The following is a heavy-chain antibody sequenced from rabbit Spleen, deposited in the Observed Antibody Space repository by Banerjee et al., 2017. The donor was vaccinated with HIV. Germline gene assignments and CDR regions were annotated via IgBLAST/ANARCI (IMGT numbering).Heavy chain of an antibody. J-gene: IGHJ6*01. CDR1: GVSFSISSY. CDR2: IDAGSSGFT. CDR3: ARDPSYDDFGEDF. V-gene: IGHV1S45*01. Sequence: QEQLEESGGGLVKPGASLTLTCTASGVSFSISSYMCWVRQAPGKGLEWIACIDAGSSGFTYFATWAKGRFTCSKTSSTTVTLQMTRLTAADTATYFCARDPSYDDFGEDFWGQGTLVTVS. D-gene: IGHD2-1*01.